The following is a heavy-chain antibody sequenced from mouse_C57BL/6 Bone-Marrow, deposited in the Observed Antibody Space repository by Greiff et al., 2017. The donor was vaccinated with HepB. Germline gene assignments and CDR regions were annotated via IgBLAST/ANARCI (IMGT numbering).Heavy chain of an antibody. J-gene: IGHJ4*01. CDR3: ARKIFLFGSSSYYYAMDY. CDR2: ISDGGSYT. Sequence: EVQVVESGGGLVKPGGSLKLSCAASGFTFSSYAMSWVRQTPEKRLEWVATISDGGSYTYYPDNVKGRFTISRDNAKNNLYLQMSHLKSEDTAMYYCARKIFLFGSSSYYYAMDYWGQGTSVTVSS. D-gene: IGHD1-1*01. CDR1: GFTFSSYA. V-gene: IGHV5-4*01.